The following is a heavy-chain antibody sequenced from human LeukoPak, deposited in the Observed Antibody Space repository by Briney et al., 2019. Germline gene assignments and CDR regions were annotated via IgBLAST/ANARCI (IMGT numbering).Heavy chain of an antibody. CDR2: ISSSSYI. V-gene: IGHV3-21*01. CDR3: ARDIDYGSGSSDY. D-gene: IGHD3-10*01. J-gene: IGHJ4*02. CDR1: GFTFSSYS. Sequence: PGGSLRLSCAASGFTFSSYSMNWVRQAPGKGLEWVSSISSSSYIYYADSVKGRFTISRDNAKNSLYLQMNSLRAEDTAVYYCARDIDYGSGSSDYWGQGTLVTVSS.